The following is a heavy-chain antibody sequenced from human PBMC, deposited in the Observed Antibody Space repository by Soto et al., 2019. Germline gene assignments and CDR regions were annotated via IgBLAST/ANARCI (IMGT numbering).Heavy chain of an antibody. CDR3: ARDSSPSYSSRWYDAFDI. D-gene: IGHD6-13*01. V-gene: IGHV3-7*05. Sequence: EVQLVESGGGLVQPGGSLRLSCAASGFTFSSYWMTWVRQAPGKGLEWVANIKQDESKRYYVDSVEGRFTISRDNAKNSLFLQMNSLRAEDTAVYYRARDSSPSYSSRWYDAFDIWGQGTMVTVSS. CDR2: IKQDESKR. J-gene: IGHJ3*02. CDR1: GFTFSSYW.